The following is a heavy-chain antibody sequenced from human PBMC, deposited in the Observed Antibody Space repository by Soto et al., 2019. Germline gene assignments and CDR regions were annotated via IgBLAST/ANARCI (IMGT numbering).Heavy chain of an antibody. Sequence: EVQLVESGGGLVQPGGSLKLSCAASGYTFSDSAMHWVRQASGKGLEWVGRIRRKANSYATVYAASVKGRFTISKDDSKNTAYLQMNSLKTEDSAVYYCARLWSEREPNFDSWGQGTLVSVSS. CDR1: GYTFSDSA. CDR2: IRRKANSYAT. CDR3: ARLWSEREPNFDS. V-gene: IGHV3-73*02. D-gene: IGHD1-26*01. J-gene: IGHJ4*02.